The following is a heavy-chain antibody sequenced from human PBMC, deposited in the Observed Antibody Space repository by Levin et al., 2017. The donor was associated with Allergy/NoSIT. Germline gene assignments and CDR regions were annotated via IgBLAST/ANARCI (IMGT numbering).Heavy chain of an antibody. J-gene: IGHJ1*01. D-gene: IGHD2-2*01. V-gene: IGHV3-48*02. CDR3: VRDLSCVTTGCHDAEYFQH. CDR2: ISGSSSTI. Sequence: GGSLRLSCAASGFTFSSYSMNWVRQAPGKGLEWVSYISGSSSTIYYAGSVKGRFTVSRDNAKNSLYLEMNSLRDEDTAVYYCVRDLSCVTTGCHDAEYFQHWGQGTLVTVSS. CDR1: GFTFSSYS.